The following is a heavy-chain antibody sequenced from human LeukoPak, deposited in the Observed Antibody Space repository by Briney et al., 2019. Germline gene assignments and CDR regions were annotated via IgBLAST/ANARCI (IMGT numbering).Heavy chain of an antibody. V-gene: IGHV3-30*18. CDR1: GFTFSSYA. D-gene: IGHD3-16*01. CDR3: AKPWGSYYSDAFDI. Sequence: HAGGSLRLSCAASGFTFSSYAMHWVRQAPAGKGLEWVAVISYDGSNKFYADSVKGRFTISRDNSKNTLYLQMNSLRAEDTAVYYCAKPWGSYYSDAFDIWGQGTMVTVSS. CDR2: ISYDGSNK. J-gene: IGHJ3*02.